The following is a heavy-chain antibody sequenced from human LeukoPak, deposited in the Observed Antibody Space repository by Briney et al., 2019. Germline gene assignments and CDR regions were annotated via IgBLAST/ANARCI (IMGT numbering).Heavy chain of an antibody. CDR2: IYHSGST. CDR1: GGSISSSNW. D-gene: IGHD2-15*01. V-gene: IGHV4-4*02. J-gene: IGHJ5*02. CDR3: ARAPGGFVGWFDP. Sequence: SETLSLTCAVSGGSISSSNWWSWVRQPPGKGLEWIGEIYHSGSTNYNPSLKSRVTMSVDTSKNQFSLKLSSVTAADTAVYYCARAPGGFVGWFDPWGQGTLVTVSS.